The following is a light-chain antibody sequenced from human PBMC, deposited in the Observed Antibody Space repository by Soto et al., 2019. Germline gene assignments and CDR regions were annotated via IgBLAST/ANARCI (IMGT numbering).Light chain of an antibody. CDR2: EVN. J-gene: IGLJ1*01. CDR3: SSYAGSNNCV. V-gene: IGLV2-8*01. CDR1: SSDVDSYNY. Sequence: QSVLTQPPSASGSPGQSVTISCTGTSSDVDSYNYVSWYQQHPGKAPKLIIYEVNGRPSGVPDRFSGSKSGNTASLTVSGLQAEDEADYYRSSYAGSNNCVFGTGTKVTVL.